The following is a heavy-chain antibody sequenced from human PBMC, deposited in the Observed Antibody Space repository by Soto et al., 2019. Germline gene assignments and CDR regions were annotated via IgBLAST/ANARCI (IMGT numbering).Heavy chain of an antibody. J-gene: IGHJ4*02. CDR3: AKDIVAVGGYETFDF. CDR2: ISGSGGST. CDR1: GFTFSNFA. Sequence: EVQLSQSGGGLVQPGGSLRLFCAASGFTFSNFAMRWVRQAPGKGLEWVSDISGSGGSTYYAESVKGRFTISRDNSKNTLFLQMNSLRVEDTAVYYCAKDIVAVGGYETFDFWGQGTMVTVSS. D-gene: IGHD5-12*01. V-gene: IGHV3-23*01.